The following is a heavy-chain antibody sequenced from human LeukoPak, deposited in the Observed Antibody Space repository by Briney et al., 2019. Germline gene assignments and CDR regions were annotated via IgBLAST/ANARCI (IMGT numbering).Heavy chain of an antibody. CDR2: ISATGGST. V-gene: IGHV3-23*01. CDR1: GFTFSSYA. CDR3: AKVQTTVVSPPDS. Sequence: PGGSLTLSCAASGFTFSSYAMSWVRQAPGKGLEWVSTISATGGSTFYADSVKGRFTISRDNSKDTLYLQINSLRAEDTAVYFCAKVQTTVVSPPDSWGQGTLVTVSS. D-gene: IGHD4-23*01. J-gene: IGHJ4*02.